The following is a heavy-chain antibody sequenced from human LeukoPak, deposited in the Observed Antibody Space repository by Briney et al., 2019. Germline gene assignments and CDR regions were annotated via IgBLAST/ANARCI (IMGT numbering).Heavy chain of an antibody. Sequence: SETLSLTCTVSGGSISSGGYYWSWIRQHPGKGLEWIGYIYYSGSTNYNPSLKSRVTISVDTSKNQFSLKLSSVTAADTAVYYCAREGDGYSYGYLAFDIWGQGTMVTVSS. J-gene: IGHJ3*02. CDR1: GGSISSGGYY. D-gene: IGHD5-18*01. V-gene: IGHV4-61*08. CDR3: AREGDGYSYGYLAFDI. CDR2: IYYSGST.